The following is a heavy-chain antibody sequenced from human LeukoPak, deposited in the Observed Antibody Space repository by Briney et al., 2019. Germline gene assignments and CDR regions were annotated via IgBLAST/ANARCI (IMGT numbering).Heavy chain of an antibody. J-gene: IGHJ4*02. CDR2: IGNTET. Sequence: GSLRLSCATSGFPFETNAMSWVRPAPGKGLEWVATIGNTETFYADSVTGRFTISRDNSKNTVNLQMNRLRVEDTAIYYCAKDWIQFNRVFDCFDSWGQGTLVTVSS. CDR1: GFPFETNA. D-gene: IGHD5-18*01. V-gene: IGHV3-23*01. CDR3: AKDWIQFNRVFDCFDS.